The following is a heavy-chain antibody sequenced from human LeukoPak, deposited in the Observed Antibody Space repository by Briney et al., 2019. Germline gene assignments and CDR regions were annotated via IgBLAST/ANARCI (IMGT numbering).Heavy chain of an antibody. V-gene: IGHV4-59*01. D-gene: IGHD6-13*01. CDR2: IYYSGST. Sequence: TTSETLSLTCTVSGGSISSYYWSWIRQPPGKGLEWIGYIYYSGSTNYNPSLKSRVTISVDTSKNQFSLKLSSVTAADTAVYYCARASSSWYYYGMDVWGQGTTVTVSS. CDR3: ARASSSWYYYGMDV. J-gene: IGHJ6*02. CDR1: GGSISSYY.